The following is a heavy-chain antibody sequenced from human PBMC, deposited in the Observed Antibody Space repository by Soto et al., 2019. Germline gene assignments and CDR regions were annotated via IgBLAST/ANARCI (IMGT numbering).Heavy chain of an antibody. Sequence: GVLRLSCAVSEFNVMSYWMSWVRQAPGKGLEWVASIKEDGSEIYYLQSVRGRFTISRDSAGNALHLAMNYLSAEDTGVYFCARDIGFDYVNWGQGTLVTVSS. CDR3: ARDIGFDYVN. J-gene: IGHJ4*02. CDR1: EFNVMSYW. V-gene: IGHV3-7*01. D-gene: IGHD3-16*01. CDR2: IKEDGSEI.